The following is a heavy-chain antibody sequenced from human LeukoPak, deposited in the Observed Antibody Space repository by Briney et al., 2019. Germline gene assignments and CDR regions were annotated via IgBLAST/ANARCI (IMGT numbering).Heavy chain of an antibody. D-gene: IGHD6-13*01. J-gene: IGHJ4*02. CDR1: GYTFTGYY. CDR3: ARDLRIAAAGHLVY. Sequence: EASVKVSCKASGYTFTGYYMHWVRQAPGQGLEWMGWINPNSGGTNYAQKFQGRVTMTRDTSISTAYMELSRLRSDDTAVYYCARDLRIAAAGHLVYWGQGTLVTVSS. V-gene: IGHV1-2*02. CDR2: INPNSGGT.